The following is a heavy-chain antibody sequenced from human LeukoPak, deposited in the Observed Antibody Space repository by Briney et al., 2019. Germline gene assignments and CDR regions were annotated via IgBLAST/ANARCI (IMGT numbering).Heavy chain of an antibody. CDR1: GGNFRNYG. CDR2: MLPIFGTA. D-gene: IGHD6-13*01. Sequence: SVKVSCKASGGNFRNYGFHWVRQAPGQGLEWTGGMLPIFGTANYAQKFQGRVTITADESSNTASLDLSSLTSEDTAVYYCATDPNPYSSTSGYFDFWGQGTLVTVSS. J-gene: IGHJ4*02. V-gene: IGHV1-69*13. CDR3: ATDPNPYSSTSGYFDF.